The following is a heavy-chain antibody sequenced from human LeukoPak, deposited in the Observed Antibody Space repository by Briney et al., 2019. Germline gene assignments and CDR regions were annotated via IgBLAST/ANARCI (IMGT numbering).Heavy chain of an antibody. CDR1: GGSISSRNYC. V-gene: IGHV4-39*01. Sequence: SETLSLTCTVSGGSISSRNYCWGWFRQSPGKGLEWIAYICHSGSTYYNPSLKSRVTISVDTSKNHFSLMLTSVSAADTAVYHCARHPPHEDGGKRGFDFWGQGTLVTVSS. CDR3: ARHPPHEDGGKRGFDF. J-gene: IGHJ4*02. D-gene: IGHD4-23*01. CDR2: ICHSGST.